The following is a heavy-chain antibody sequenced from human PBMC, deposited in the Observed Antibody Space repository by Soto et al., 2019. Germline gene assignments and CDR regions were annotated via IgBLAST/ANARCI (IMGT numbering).Heavy chain of an antibody. D-gene: IGHD4-17*01. V-gene: IGHV1-18*01. CDR3: AKDNTATSPSRYRFGMDV. CDR1: GYSFTSYG. Sequence: QLQLMQSGPEVKKPGASLKVSCKASGYSFTSYGISWVRQAPGRGLEWMGWISGYNGNTNYEQQFKGRVTMTIDAATSTAYMELRSLASDDTAVYYCAKDNTATSPSRYRFGMDVWGPGTTVTVSS. J-gene: IGHJ6*02. CDR2: ISGYNGNT.